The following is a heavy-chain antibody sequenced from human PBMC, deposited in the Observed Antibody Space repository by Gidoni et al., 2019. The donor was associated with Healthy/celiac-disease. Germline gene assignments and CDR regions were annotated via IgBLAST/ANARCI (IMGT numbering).Heavy chain of an antibody. CDR2: ISGSGGST. D-gene: IGHD3-3*01. J-gene: IGHJ6*03. Sequence: EVQLLESGGGLVQPGGSLRLPCAASGLTFSSYDMSWVRQAPGKGLGWVSAISGSGGSTYYADSVKGRFTISRDNSKNTLYLQMNSLRAEDTAVYYCAKGGITYYDFWSGPSYYMDVWGKGTTVTVSS. CDR3: AKGGITYYDFWSGPSYYMDV. V-gene: IGHV3-23*01. CDR1: GLTFSSYD.